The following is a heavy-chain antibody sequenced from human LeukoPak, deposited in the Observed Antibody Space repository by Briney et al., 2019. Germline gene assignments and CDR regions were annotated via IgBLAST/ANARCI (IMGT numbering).Heavy chain of an antibody. J-gene: IGHJ4*02. Sequence: GASVKVSCEASGYTFTSYGISWVRQAPGQGLEWMGWISAYNGNTNYAQKLQGRVTMTTDTSTSTAYMELRSLRADDTAVYYCARDSGGRFEPYFDYWGQGTLVTVSS. D-gene: IGHD3-10*01. CDR3: ARDSGGRFEPYFDY. CDR1: GYTFTSYG. CDR2: ISAYNGNT. V-gene: IGHV1-18*01.